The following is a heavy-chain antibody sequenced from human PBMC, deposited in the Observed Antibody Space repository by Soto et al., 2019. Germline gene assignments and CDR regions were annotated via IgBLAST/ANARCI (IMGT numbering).Heavy chain of an antibody. CDR3: ARVERGTATTVVDAFDI. D-gene: IGHD1-1*01. V-gene: IGHV4-61*01. CDR2: MSHSGGT. Sequence: SETLSLTCAVYGGFVSSGSYYWSWIRQPPGKGLEWIGEMSHSGGTHFNPSLKSRVTISVDTSKNQFSLKMSSVTAADTALYYCARVERGTATTVVDAFDIWGPGTMVTVSS. CDR1: GGFVSSGSYY. J-gene: IGHJ3*02.